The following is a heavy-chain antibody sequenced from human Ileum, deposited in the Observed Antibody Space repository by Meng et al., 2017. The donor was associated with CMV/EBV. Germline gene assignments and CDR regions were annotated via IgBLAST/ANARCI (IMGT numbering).Heavy chain of an antibody. CDR3: ARGEYRGLEPP. Sequence: GESLKISCVASGFSFSTFEMSWVRQAPGKGLEWVSFIGVNSGYTRYAESVKGRFTVSRDNSRNTLHLEMDSLRAEDTALYYCARGEYRGLEPPWGQGTLVTVSS. D-gene: IGHD1-26*01. CDR2: IGVNSGYT. CDR1: GFSFSTFE. J-gene: IGHJ5*02. V-gene: IGHV3-23*01.